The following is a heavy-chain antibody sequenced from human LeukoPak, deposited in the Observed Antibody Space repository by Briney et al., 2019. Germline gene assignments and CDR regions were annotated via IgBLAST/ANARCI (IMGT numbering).Heavy chain of an antibody. J-gene: IGHJ2*01. V-gene: IGHV3-30*18. CDR1: GFTLSSYG. CDR2: ISDDGSNK. CDR3: AKDRGWCFDL. Sequence: GGSLRLSCEASGFTLSSYGMHWVRQAPGKGLEWVAFISDDGSNKYYADSVKGRFTISRDNSKDTLYVQMNSLRAEDTAIYHCAKDRGWCFDLWGRGTLVTVSS.